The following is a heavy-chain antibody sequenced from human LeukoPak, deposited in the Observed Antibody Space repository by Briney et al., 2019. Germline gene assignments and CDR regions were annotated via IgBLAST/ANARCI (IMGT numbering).Heavy chain of an antibody. CDR2: IYYSGST. CDR3: ARGIRGYSSYYYYYYMDV. Sequence: SETLSLTCTVSGGSISSSSYYWGWIRQPPGKGLEWIGSIYYSGSTYYNPSLKSRVTISVDTSKNQFSLKLSSVTAADTAVYYCARGIRGYSSYYYYYYMDVWGKGTTVTVSS. CDR1: GGSISSSSYY. V-gene: IGHV4-39*07. J-gene: IGHJ6*03. D-gene: IGHD5-18*01.